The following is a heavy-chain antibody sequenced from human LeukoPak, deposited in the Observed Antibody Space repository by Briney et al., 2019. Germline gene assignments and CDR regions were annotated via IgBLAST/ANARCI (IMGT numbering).Heavy chain of an antibody. V-gene: IGHV3-53*01. CDR2: IYGDGRT. CDR1: GFSVSNNY. D-gene: IGHD3-3*01. Sequence: GGSLRLSCVVSGFSVSNNYIIWVRQAPGNGPERVSVIYGDGRTSHSASVRGRFTISRDNSKNIVSLQMNNLRAEDTAVYYCARGRGLGVVSPYFDYWGQGTLVTVSS. J-gene: IGHJ4*02. CDR3: ARGRGLGVVSPYFDY.